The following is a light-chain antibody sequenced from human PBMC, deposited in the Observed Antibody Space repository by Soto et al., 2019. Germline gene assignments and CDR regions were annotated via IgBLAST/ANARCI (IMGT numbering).Light chain of an antibody. V-gene: IGLV1-47*01. CDR2: SNN. J-gene: IGLJ1*01. CDR1: SSNSGNNY. CDR3: EAWDDSLTGHYV. Sequence: QSVLTQPPSASGTPGQRVSISCSGNSSNSGNNYVSWYQHLPGTAPKLLMYSNNQRPSGVPDRFSGSKSGTSAFLAISGLRSEDEADYYCEAWDDSLTGHYVFGTGTKLTVL.